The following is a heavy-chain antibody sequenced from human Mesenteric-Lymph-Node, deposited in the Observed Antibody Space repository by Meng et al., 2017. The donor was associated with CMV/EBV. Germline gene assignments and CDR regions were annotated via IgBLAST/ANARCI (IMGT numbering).Heavy chain of an antibody. CDR2: IYYSGTT. D-gene: IGHD3-16*01. CDR1: GGSVSSPGYY. CDR3: AREGGLGGAPNLFDS. Sequence: SETLSLTCTVSGGSVSSPGYYWSWIRQSPGKGLEWIAYIYYSGTTNYNPSLKSRVTLSVDTSKNQFSLNLRSVTAADTAVYYCAREGGLGGAPNLFDSWGQGTLVTVSS. V-gene: IGHV4-61*08. J-gene: IGHJ4*02.